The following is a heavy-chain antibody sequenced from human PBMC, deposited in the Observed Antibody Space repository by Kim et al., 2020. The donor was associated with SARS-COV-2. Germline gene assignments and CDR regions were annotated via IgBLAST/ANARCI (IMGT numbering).Heavy chain of an antibody. J-gene: IGHJ6*01. D-gene: IGHD6-13*01. V-gene: IGHV3-30*04. CDR1: GFTFSSYA. CDR3: AGPSRGIAAAGTVHYYYG. Sequence: GGSLRLSCAASGFTFSSYAMHWVRQAPGKGLEWVAVISYDGSNKYYADSVKGRFTISRDNSKNTLYLQMNSLRAEDTAVYYCAGPSRGIAAAGTVHYYYG. CDR2: ISYDGSNK.